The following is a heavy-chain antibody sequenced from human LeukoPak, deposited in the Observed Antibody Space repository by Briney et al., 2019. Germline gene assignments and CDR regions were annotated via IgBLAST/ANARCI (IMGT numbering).Heavy chain of an antibody. CDR1: GFTFSSYA. V-gene: IGHV3-30-3*01. CDR3: ARAALGSLGATRRDFDY. D-gene: IGHD1-26*01. CDR2: ISYDGRNK. Sequence: PGTSLRLSCAASGFTFSSYAMHWVRQAPGKGLEWMAVISYDGRNKYYADSVKGQFTISRDNSENTLYLQMSSLRAEDTALYYCARAALGSLGATRRDFDYWGQGTLVTVSS. J-gene: IGHJ4*02.